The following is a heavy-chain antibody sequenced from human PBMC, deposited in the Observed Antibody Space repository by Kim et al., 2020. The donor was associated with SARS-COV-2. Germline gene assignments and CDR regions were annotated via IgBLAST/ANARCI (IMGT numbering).Heavy chain of an antibody. CDR3: ARAGDFWSGYYHYFDY. Sequence: SETLSLTCAVYGGSFSGYYWSWIRQPPGKGLEWIGEINHSGSTNYNPSLKSRVTISVDTSKNQFSLKLSSVTAADTAVYYCARAGDFWSGYYHYFDYWGQGTLVTVSS. CDR2: INHSGST. D-gene: IGHD3-3*01. V-gene: IGHV4-34*01. CDR1: GGSFSGYY. J-gene: IGHJ4*02.